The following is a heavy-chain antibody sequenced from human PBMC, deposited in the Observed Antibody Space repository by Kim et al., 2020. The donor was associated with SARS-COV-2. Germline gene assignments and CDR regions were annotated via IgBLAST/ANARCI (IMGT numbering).Heavy chain of an antibody. CDR1: GGSISSGGYY. J-gene: IGHJ4*02. V-gene: IGHV4-31*03. D-gene: IGHD2-2*01. CDR3: ASFSDVVVPAVFDY. Sequence: SETLSLTCTVSGGSISSGGYYWSWIRQHPGKGLEWIGYIYYSGSTYYNPSLKSRVTISVDTSKNQFSLKLSSVTAADTAVYYCASFSDVVVPAVFDYWGQGTLVTVSS. CDR2: IYYSGST.